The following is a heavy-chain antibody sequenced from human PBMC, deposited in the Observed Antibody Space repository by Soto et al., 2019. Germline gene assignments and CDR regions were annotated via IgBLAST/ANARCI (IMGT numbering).Heavy chain of an antibody. CDR1: GYIFTSYG. CDR2: ISGYNGNT. J-gene: IGHJ5*02. D-gene: IGHD2-2*01. V-gene: IGHV1-18*04. CDR3: ARGPRYCSTSTCFAGVTWFDP. Sequence: PSVKVSCKASGYIFTSYGISWVRQAPGQGLEWLGWISGYNGNTNYAQKVQGRVTLTTDKSTNTAYMDLWSLTSDDTAVYYCARGPRYCSTSTCFAGVTWFDPWGQGTPVTRLL.